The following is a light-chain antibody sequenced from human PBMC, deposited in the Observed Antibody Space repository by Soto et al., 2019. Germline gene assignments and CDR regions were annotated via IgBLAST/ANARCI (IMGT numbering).Light chain of an antibody. CDR2: SAS. CDR1: QDIVSW. V-gene: IGKV1-12*01. J-gene: IGKJ4*01. Sequence: DIQMTQSPSSVSASVGDRVTITCRATQDIVSWVAWYQQKPGTAPKLLIYSASSLQGGVPSRFSGSGSGTEFTLTISVLQPEDFATYYCQQSDSFPLTFGGGTKVE. CDR3: QQSDSFPLT.